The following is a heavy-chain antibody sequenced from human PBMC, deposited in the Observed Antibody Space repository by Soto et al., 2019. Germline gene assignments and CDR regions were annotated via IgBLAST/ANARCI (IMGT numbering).Heavy chain of an antibody. CDR2: VSGYNGDT. J-gene: IGHJ5*02. CDR1: GFNFINYN. D-gene: IGHD6-13*01. Sequence: QVQLVQSGTEVKKPGASVKVSCKASGFNFINYNIIWVRQAPGQGLEWMGWVSGYNGDTRYEQKFQGRVTMTTDTSTTTAYMELRSLRSDDTAVYYCARDVIAADYTSWLDHWGHGTLVLVAS. V-gene: IGHV1-18*01. CDR3: ARDVIAADYTSWLDH.